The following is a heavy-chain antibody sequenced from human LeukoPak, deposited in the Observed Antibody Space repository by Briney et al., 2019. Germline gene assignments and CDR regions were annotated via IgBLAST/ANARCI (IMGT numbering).Heavy chain of an antibody. D-gene: IGHD2-15*01. Sequence: SETLSLTCTVSGGSISSYYWSWIRQPPGKGLEWIGYIYYSGSTNYNPSLKSRVTISVDTSKNQFSLNLSSVTAADAAVYYCARGVVVVEAGTLFYYFDYWGQGNMVTVSS. V-gene: IGHV4-59*12. CDR1: GGSISSYY. CDR3: ARGVVVVEAGTLFYYFDY. CDR2: IYYSGST. J-gene: IGHJ4*02.